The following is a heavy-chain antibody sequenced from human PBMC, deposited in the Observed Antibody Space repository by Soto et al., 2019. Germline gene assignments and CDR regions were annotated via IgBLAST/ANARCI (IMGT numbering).Heavy chain of an antibody. CDR2: ITYASSEI. Sequence: GSLRLSCVGSGFIFSNNAMHWVRQAPGKGLEWVAFITYASSEIFYADSVKGRFTISRDNPKNTLFLQMNSPRAVDTAVYDCAIARVADSSLDHWGRGVLVTVSS. D-gene: IGHD3-3*01. CDR3: AIARVADSSLDH. CDR1: GFIFSNNA. J-gene: IGHJ4*01. V-gene: IGHV3-30*02.